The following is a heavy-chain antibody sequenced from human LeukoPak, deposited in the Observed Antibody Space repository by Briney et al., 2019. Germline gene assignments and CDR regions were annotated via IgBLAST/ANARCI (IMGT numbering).Heavy chain of an antibody. J-gene: IGHJ5*02. Sequence: GGSLRLSCAASGFPFSDYVMHWVRQAPGKGLEWVAVIRYDGNNKYYADSVKGRFTISRDNSKNTLYLQMDSQRSEDTAVYYCARLHSSSWYHPDWFDPWGQGTLVTVSS. D-gene: IGHD6-13*01. CDR3: ARLHSSSWYHPDWFDP. CDR2: IRYDGNNK. V-gene: IGHV3-30*02. CDR1: GFPFSDYV.